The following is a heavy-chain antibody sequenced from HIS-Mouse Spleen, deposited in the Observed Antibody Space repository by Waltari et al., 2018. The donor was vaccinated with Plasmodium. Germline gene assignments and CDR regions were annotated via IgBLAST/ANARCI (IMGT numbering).Heavy chain of an antibody. J-gene: IGHJ2*01. CDR2: ISSSSSYI. CDR1: GFTFSSYS. V-gene: IGHV3-21*01. CDR3: AREDILTAYYNDYWYFDL. D-gene: IGHD3-9*01. Sequence: EVQLVESGGGLVKPGGSLRLSCAASGFTFSSYSMNWVRQAPGKGLECVSSISSSSSYIYYAESVKGRFTISRDNAKNSLYLQMNSLRAEDTAVYYCAREDILTAYYNDYWYFDLWGRGTLVTVSS.